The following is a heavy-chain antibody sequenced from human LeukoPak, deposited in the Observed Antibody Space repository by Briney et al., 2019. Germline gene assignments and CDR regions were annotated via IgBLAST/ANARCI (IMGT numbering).Heavy chain of an antibody. CDR2: IIGCADPR. J-gene: IGHJ4*02. Sequence: GGSLRLSCVASGFSLSSYSINWVRQAPGKGLEGVSYIIGCADPRYYADSVKGRFTIPRDIGKNSLYLQMNSLRVEDRAVYYCASDRRYSDSGYFYYDYWGQGALVTVSS. CDR1: GFSLSSYS. CDR3: ASDRRYSDSGYFYYDY. V-gene: IGHV3-48*01. D-gene: IGHD3-22*01.